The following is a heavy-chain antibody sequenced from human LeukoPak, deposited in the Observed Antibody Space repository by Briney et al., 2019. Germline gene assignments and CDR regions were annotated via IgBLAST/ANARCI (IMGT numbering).Heavy chain of an antibody. V-gene: IGHV3-30*04. CDR3: ARDGLMIVVGDYMDV. CDR1: GFTFSRYA. Sequence: GVSLRLSCAASGFTFSRYAMHWLRQAPGKGLEWLAVISYGGSNKYYTDSVKGRFTISRDNSKNTLYLQMNSMRAEDTAVYYCARDGLMIVVGDYMDVWGKGTTVTVSS. J-gene: IGHJ6*03. D-gene: IGHD3-22*01. CDR2: ISYGGSNK.